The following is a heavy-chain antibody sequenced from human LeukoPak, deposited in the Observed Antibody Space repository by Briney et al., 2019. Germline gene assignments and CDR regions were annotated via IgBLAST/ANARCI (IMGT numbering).Heavy chain of an antibody. CDR1: GFTFSSYA. CDR3: AKDDSSGYYYDYFDY. Sequence: PGAPLRLSCAASGFTFSSYAMSWVRQAPGKGLEWVSAISGSGGSTYYADSVKGRFTISRDNSKNTLYLQMNSLRAEDTAVYYCAKDDSSGYYYDYFDYWGQGTLVTVSS. D-gene: IGHD3-22*01. J-gene: IGHJ4*02. V-gene: IGHV3-23*01. CDR2: ISGSGGST.